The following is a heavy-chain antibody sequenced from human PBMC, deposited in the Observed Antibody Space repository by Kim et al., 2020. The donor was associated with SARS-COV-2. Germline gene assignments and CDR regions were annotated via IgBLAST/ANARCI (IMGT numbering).Heavy chain of an antibody. Sequence: GGSLRLSCVASGFTFRDYYMSWIRQAPGQGLEWIAYIDVGGSKIYYADSVKGRFTISRYNPKTSLYLQANSLRVEDTAVYSWAREDWGFDAFDIWGQGT. D-gene: IGHD7-27*01. V-gene: IGHV3-11*01. CDR1: GFTFRDYY. CDR2: IDVGGSKI. CDR3: AREDWGFDAFDI. J-gene: IGHJ3*02.